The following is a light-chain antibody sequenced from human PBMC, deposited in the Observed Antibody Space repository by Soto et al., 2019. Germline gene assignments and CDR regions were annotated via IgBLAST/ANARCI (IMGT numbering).Light chain of an antibody. CDR2: AAS. Sequence: EIVMTQSPATLSVSPGGRVTLSCRASQSVNNDLAWYQQKPGQAPRLLIYAASTRATGIPARFSGSGSGTECTLTISRLQSEDFAGYYCQQYNKWPPLSFGGGTKVEI. J-gene: IGKJ4*01. CDR1: QSVNND. V-gene: IGKV3-15*01. CDR3: QQYNKWPPLS.